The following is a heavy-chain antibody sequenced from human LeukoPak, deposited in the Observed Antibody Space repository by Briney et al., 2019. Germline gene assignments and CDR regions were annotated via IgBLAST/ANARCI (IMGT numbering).Heavy chain of an antibody. CDR1: GYTFTGYY. D-gene: IGHD2-15*01. CDR3: ARDDCSGGSCFIDY. Sequence: ASVKVSCKASGYTFTGYYMHWVRQAPRQGLEWMGWINPNSGGTNYAQKFQGRVTMTRDTSISTAYMELSRLRSDDTAVYYCARDDCSGGSCFIDYWGQGTLVTVSS. CDR2: INPNSGGT. J-gene: IGHJ4*02. V-gene: IGHV1-2*02.